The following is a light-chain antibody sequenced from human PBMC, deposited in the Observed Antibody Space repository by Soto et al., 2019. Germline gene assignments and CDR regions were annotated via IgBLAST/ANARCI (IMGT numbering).Light chain of an antibody. CDR3: QQRSNWQLT. V-gene: IGKV3-11*01. CDR1: QSVSSY. J-gene: IGKJ4*01. Sequence: TVLTQSPATLSLSPGERATLSCRASQSVSSYLAWYQQKPGQAPRLLIYDASNRATGIPARFSGSGSGTDFTLTISSLEPADFAVYYCQQRSNWQLTFGGGTKVDIK. CDR2: DAS.